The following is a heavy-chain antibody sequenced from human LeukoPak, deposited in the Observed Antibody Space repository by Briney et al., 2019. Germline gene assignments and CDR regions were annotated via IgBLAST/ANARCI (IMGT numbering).Heavy chain of an antibody. D-gene: IGHD3-22*01. CDR2: IIPIFGTA. J-gene: IGHJ3*02. V-gene: IGHV1-69*05. CDR3: ARETYYYDSSGGNDAFDI. Sequence: VKFSCKASGGTFSSYAISWVRQAPGQGLEWMGRIIPIFGTANYAQKFQGRVTITTDESKSTAYMARSSLRSEAAAVYYCARETYYYDSSGGNDAFDIWGQGTMVTVSS. CDR1: GGTFSSYA.